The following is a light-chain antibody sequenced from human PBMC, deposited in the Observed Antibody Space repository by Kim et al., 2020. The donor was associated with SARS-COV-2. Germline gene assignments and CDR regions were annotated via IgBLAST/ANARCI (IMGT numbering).Light chain of an antibody. J-gene: IGKJ1*01. CDR3: QQYSNSPRT. CDR2: AAS. CDR1: QGVTRSY. V-gene: IGKV3-20*01. Sequence: APGERATLACRASQGVTRSYFAWYQQKPGQAPRLLIYAASSRATGIPDRFSGSGSGTDFTLTISRLEPEDFAVYYCQQYSNSPRTFGQGTKVDIK.